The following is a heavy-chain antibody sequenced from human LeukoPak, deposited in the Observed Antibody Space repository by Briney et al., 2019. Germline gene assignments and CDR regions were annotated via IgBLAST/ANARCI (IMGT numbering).Heavy chain of an antibody. CDR1: GFTFSSYA. CDR2: ISYDGSNK. D-gene: IGHD6-13*01. J-gene: IGHJ4*02. CDR3: ARWEGYSSSGSTG. V-gene: IGHV3-30-3*01. Sequence: GGSLRLSCAASGFTFSSYAMHWVRQAPGKGLEWVAVISYDGSNKYYADSVKGRFTISRDNAKNSLYLQMNSLRAEDTAVYYCARWEGYSSSGSTGWGQGTLVTVSS.